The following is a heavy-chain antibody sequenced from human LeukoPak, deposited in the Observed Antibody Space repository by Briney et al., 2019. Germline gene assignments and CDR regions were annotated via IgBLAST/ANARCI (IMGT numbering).Heavy chain of an antibody. CDR2: ISFDGSDA. Sequence: GGSLRLSCAASGFTFSGFWMHWVRQAPGKGLVWVSCISFDGSDATYADSVKGRFTISRDNAKNTLHLQMDSLTVEDTAVYYCARSSIAADWFDPWGQGTLVTVSS. D-gene: IGHD6-6*01. V-gene: IGHV3-74*01. CDR1: GFTFSGFW. CDR3: ARSSIAADWFDP. J-gene: IGHJ5*02.